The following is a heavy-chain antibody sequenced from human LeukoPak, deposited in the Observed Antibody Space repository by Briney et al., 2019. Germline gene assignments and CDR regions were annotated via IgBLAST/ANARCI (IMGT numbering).Heavy chain of an antibody. CDR2: IYNTGDT. CDR1: GFSISNGYYF. V-gene: IGHV4-31*03. CDR3: ARRGGGRWFDP. J-gene: IGHJ5*02. Sequence: SETLCLTCTASGFSISNGYYFWSWIRQHQERGLDGIGYIYNTGDTYCNPSLKSRVTLSVDTSKNQFYLKLTSVPAADTAVYYCARRGGGRWFDPWAQGTLVTVSS. D-gene: IGHD3-16*01.